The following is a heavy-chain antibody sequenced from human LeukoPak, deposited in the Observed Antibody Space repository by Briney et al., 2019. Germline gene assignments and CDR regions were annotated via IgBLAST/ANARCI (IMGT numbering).Heavy chain of an antibody. CDR1: GFTFSIYA. Sequence: GGSLRLSCAASGFTFSIYAMSWVRQAPGKGLEWVSAISGSGGSTYYADSVKGRFTISRDNSKNTLYLQMNSLRAEDTAVYYCAKDRSSGWYRYWGQGTLVTVSS. CDR2: ISGSGGST. J-gene: IGHJ4*02. V-gene: IGHV3-23*01. D-gene: IGHD6-19*01. CDR3: AKDRSSGWYRY.